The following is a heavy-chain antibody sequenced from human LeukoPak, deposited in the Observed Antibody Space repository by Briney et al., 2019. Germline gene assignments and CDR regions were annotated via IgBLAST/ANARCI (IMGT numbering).Heavy chain of an antibody. Sequence: SETLSLTCTVSGGSISSSSYYWGWIRQPPGKGLEWIGSIYCTGSTYYNPSLKSRVTISLDTSKNQFSLKLSSVTAADTAVYYCARGLMYYDLLTGYPLDYWGQGTLVTVSS. V-gene: IGHV4-39*07. J-gene: IGHJ4*02. D-gene: IGHD3-9*01. CDR1: GGSISSSSYY. CDR2: IYCTGST. CDR3: ARGLMYYDLLTGYPLDY.